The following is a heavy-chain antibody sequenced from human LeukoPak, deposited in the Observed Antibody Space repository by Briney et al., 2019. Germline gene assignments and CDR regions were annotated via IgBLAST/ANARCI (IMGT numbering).Heavy chain of an antibody. CDR3: ARLLDNDISGDPDTFDV. J-gene: IGHJ3*01. CDR1: GGSLSGYY. D-gene: IGHD3-22*01. CDR2: VSYTGST. Sequence: SSETLSLTCTVSGGSLSGYYWSWIREPPGKRLEWVGYVSYTGSTKYNPSLQSRVTISIHTSKSQFSLKLTSVTSADTAVYSCARLLDNDISGDPDTFDVWGQGTTVIVSS. V-gene: IGHV4-59*01.